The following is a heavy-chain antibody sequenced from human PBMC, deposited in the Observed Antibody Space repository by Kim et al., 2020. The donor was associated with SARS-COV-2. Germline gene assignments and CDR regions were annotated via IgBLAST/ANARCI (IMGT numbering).Heavy chain of an antibody. Sequence: GGSLRLSCAASGFTFSSYWMSWVRQAPGKGLEWVANIKQDGSEKYYVDSVKGRFTISRDNAKNSLYLQMNSLRAEDTAVYYCARDFLAYSSGWPHDDASDIWGQGTMVTVSS. J-gene: IGHJ3*02. D-gene: IGHD6-19*01. CDR1: GFTFSSYW. CDR2: IKQDGSEK. CDR3: ARDFLAYSSGWPHDDASDI. V-gene: IGHV3-7*03.